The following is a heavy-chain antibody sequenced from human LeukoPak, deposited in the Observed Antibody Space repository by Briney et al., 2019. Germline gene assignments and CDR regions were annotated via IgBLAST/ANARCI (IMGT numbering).Heavy chain of an antibody. V-gene: IGHV3-21*01. CDR2: ISISSSSM. CDR3: ARDLSQLWLRAYYYMDV. J-gene: IGHJ6*03. CDR1: GFTFSSYS. Sequence: PGGSLRLSCAASGFTFSSYSMIWVRQAPGKGLEWVSYISISSSSMYYADSMKGRITISRDNAKNSLYLQMNSLRAEDTAVYYCARDLSQLWLRAYYYMDVWGKGTTVTVSS. D-gene: IGHD5-18*01.